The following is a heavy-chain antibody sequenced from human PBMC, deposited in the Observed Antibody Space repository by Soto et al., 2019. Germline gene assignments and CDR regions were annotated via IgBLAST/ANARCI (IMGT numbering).Heavy chain of an antibody. D-gene: IGHD3-3*01. CDR3: ARGGVSTRTFDY. CDR1: GYNFAGYW. CDR2: IYPSDSDT. Sequence: GESLKISCKGSGYNFAGYWIAWVRQMPGKGLELMGIIYPSDSDTRYRPSFQGQVTISADKSISSAYLQWSSLRASDTAMYYCARGGVSTRTFDYWGQGTPVTSPQ. J-gene: IGHJ4*02. V-gene: IGHV5-51*01.